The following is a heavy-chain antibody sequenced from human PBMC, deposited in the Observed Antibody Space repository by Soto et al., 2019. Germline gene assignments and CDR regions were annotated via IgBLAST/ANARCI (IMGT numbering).Heavy chain of an antibody. D-gene: IGHD2-8*01. CDR3: AKDYRTRAVSDSGMDA. CDR1: GFTFDDYA. Sequence: GSLRLACSASGFTFDDYAMDWVRQAPGKGLEWVSSISGGGGHSYYADSVKGRFTISRDNLKNMLSLDMSGLRADDTAVYYCAKDYRTRAVSDSGMDAWGQGAPVTVSS. CDR2: ISGGGGHS. J-gene: IGHJ6*02. V-gene: IGHV3-23*01.